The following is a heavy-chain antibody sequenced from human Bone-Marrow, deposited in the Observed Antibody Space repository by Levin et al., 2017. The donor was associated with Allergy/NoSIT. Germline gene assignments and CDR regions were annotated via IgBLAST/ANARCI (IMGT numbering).Heavy chain of an antibody. CDR1: GFTFSSYW. D-gene: IGHD6-19*01. V-gene: IGHV3-74*01. CDR2: INSDGSST. J-gene: IGHJ4*02. Sequence: GGSLRLSCAASGFTFSSYWMHWVRQAPGKGLVWVSRINSDGSSTSYADSVKGRFTISRDNAKNTLYLQMNSLRAEDTAVYYCARDRDGIAVAGTTSGGLDYWGQGTLVTVSS. CDR3: ARDRDGIAVAGTTSGGLDY.